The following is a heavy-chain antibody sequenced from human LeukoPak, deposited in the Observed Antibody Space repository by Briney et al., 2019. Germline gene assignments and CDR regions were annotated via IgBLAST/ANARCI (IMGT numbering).Heavy chain of an antibody. V-gene: IGHV4-61*02. J-gene: IGHJ5*02. CDR2: IYTSGST. CDR3: AREQIDIRLRWVTCGSFDP. Sequence: PSQTLSLTCTVSGGSISSGSYYWSWIRQPAGKGLEWIGRIYTSGSTNYNPSLKSRVTISVDTSKNQFSLKLSSVTAADTAVYYCAREQIDIRLRWVTCGSFDPWGQGTLVTVSS. D-gene: IGHD4-23*01. CDR1: GGSISSGSYY.